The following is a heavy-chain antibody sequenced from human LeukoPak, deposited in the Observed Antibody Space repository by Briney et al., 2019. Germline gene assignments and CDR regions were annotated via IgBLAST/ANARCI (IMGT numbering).Heavy chain of an antibody. Sequence: GGSLRLSCAASGFTFSDAWMNWVRQAPGKGLEWVSAISGSGGSTYYADSVKGRFTISRDNSKNTLYLQMNSLRAEDTAVYYCTTVTTGDWFDPWGQGTLVTVSS. CDR1: GFTFSDAW. CDR3: TTVTTGDWFDP. D-gene: IGHD4-17*01. CDR2: ISGSGGST. J-gene: IGHJ5*02. V-gene: IGHV3-23*01.